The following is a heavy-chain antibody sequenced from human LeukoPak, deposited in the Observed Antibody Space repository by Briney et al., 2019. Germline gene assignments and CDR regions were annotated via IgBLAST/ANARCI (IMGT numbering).Heavy chain of an antibody. CDR2: IFGSGGSA. CDR3: TKTTTGYSSGQYPGWPADH. V-gene: IGHV3-23*01. Sequence: GGSLRLSCTASGFTFNNYAMYWVRQAPRKGLEWVAGIFGSGGSAHYADSVKGRFTISRDNSKNTVYMQMDSLRGEDTAVYYCTKTTTGYSSGQYPGWPADHWGQGALVTVSS. J-gene: IGHJ4*02. D-gene: IGHD3-22*01. CDR1: GFTFNNYA.